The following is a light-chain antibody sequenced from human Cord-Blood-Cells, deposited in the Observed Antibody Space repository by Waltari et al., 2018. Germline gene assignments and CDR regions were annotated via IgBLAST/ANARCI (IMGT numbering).Light chain of an antibody. J-gene: IGKJ2*01. CDR1: QSISSY. CDR2: AAS. Sequence: IQMTQSPSSLSASVGDRVTITCRASQSISSYLNWYQQKPGKAPTLLIYAASSLQSGVPSRFSVSGSGTDFTLTISSLQPEDFATYYCQQSYSTPYTFGQGTKLEIK. CDR3: QQSYSTPYT. V-gene: IGKV1-39*01.